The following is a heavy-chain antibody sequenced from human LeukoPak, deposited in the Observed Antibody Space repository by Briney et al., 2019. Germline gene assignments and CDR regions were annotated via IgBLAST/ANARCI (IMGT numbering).Heavy chain of an antibody. D-gene: IGHD3-3*01. CDR2: INHSGST. J-gene: IGHJ4*02. V-gene: IGHV4-34*01. CDR3: ARGPRYYDFWSGLRFDY. Sequence: SETLSLTCAVYGGSFSGYYWSWTRQPPGKGLEWIGEINHSGSTNYNPSLKSRVTISVDTSKNQFSPKLSPVTAADTAVYYCARGPRYYDFWSGLRFDYWGQGTLVTVSS. CDR1: GGSFSGYY.